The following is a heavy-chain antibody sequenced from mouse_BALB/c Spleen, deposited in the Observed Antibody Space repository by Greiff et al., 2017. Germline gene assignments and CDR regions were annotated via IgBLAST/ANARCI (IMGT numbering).Heavy chain of an antibody. CDR2: ISSGSSTI. CDR3: ARIGITTELAN. Sequence: EVKLVESGGGLVQPGGSRKLSCAASGFTFSSFGMHWVRQAPEKGLEWVAYISSGSSTIYYADTVKGLFTISRDNPKNTLFLQMTSLRSEDTAMYDCARIGITTELANWGQGTLVTVSA. V-gene: IGHV5-17*02. D-gene: IGHD2-4*01. CDR1: GFTFSSFG. J-gene: IGHJ3*01.